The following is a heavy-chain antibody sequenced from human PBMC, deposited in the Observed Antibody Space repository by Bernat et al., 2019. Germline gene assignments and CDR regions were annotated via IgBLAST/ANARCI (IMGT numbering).Heavy chain of an antibody. Sequence: EVQLVESGGGLVQPGRSLRLSCTASGFTFGDYAMSWVRQAPGNGLEWVGFIRSKAYGGTTEYAASVKGRFTISRDDSKSIAYLQMNSLKTEDTAVYYCTRVRGNRAEWYFDLWGRGTLVTVSS. V-gene: IGHV3-49*04. CDR3: TRVRGNRAEWYFDL. CDR1: GFTFGDYA. D-gene: IGHD4-23*01. J-gene: IGHJ2*01. CDR2: IRSKAYGGTT.